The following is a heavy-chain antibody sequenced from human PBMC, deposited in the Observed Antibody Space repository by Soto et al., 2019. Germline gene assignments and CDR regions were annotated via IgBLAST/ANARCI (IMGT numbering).Heavy chain of an antibody. V-gene: IGHV3-30-3*01. CDR3: ARDVTRIAATIGGY. J-gene: IGHJ4*02. CDR1: GFTFSSYA. CDR2: ISYDGSNK. Sequence: QVQLVESGGGVVQPGRSLRLSCAASGFTFSSYAMHWVRQAPGKGLEWVAVISYDGSNKYYADSVKGRFTISRDNSKNTLYLQMNSLRAEDTAVYYCARDVTRIAATIGGYRGQGTLVTVSS. D-gene: IGHD6-6*01.